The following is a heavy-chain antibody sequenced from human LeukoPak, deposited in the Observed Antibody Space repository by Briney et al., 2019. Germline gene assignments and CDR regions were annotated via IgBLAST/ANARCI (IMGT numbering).Heavy chain of an antibody. V-gene: IGHV1-8*01. CDR3: ARVGAADYYYYYYMDG. CDR1: GYTFTSYD. J-gene: IGHJ6*03. CDR2: MNPNSGNT. D-gene: IGHD6-13*01. Sequence: GASVKVSCKASGYTFTSYDINWVRQATGQGLEWMGWMNPNSGNTGYAQKFQGRVTMTRNTSISTAYMELSSLRSEDTAVYYCARVGAADYYYYYYMDGWGKGTTVTVSS.